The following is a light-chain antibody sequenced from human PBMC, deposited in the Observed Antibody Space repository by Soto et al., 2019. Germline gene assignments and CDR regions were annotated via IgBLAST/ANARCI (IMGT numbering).Light chain of an antibody. CDR1: SSDVADYNY. CDR3: SSYRTGSAFYV. Sequence: QSVVTQPASVSGSPGQSITISCTGTSSDVADYNYVSWYQHHPGKAPKLIIYEVRNRPSGVPNRFSGAKSGNTASLTISGLQAEDEADYYCSSYRTGSAFYVFGSGTKLTVL. J-gene: IGLJ1*01. V-gene: IGLV2-14*01. CDR2: EVR.